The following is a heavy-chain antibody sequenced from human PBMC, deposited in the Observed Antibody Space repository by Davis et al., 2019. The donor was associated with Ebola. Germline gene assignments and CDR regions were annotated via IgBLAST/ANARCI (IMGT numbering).Heavy chain of an antibody. CDR2: ISKSGRDP. D-gene: IGHD4-17*01. CDR1: GFPFNQYA. V-gene: IGHV3-23*01. CDR3: AKHNYAVTIMVGAFDI. Sequence: GESLKISCAASGFPFNQYAMTWVRRAPGKGLEWVPTISKSGRDPNYADSVKGRLSVSRDNSKNTVYLQMHSLRVEDTAIYYCAKHNYAVTIMVGAFDIWGQGTVVTVSS. J-gene: IGHJ3*02.